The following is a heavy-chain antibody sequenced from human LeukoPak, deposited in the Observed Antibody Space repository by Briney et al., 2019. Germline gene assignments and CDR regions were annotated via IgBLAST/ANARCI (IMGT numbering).Heavy chain of an antibody. CDR1: GGSFSGYY. D-gene: IGHD6-19*01. CDR2: INHSGST. Sequence: SETLSLTCAVYGGSFSGYYWSWIRQPPGKGLEWTGEINHSGSTNYNPSLKSRVTISVDTSKNQFSLQLNSVTPEDTAVYYCAREGISGWPRNNWFDPWGQGTLVTVSS. CDR3: AREGISGWPRNNWFDP. J-gene: IGHJ5*02. V-gene: IGHV4-34*01.